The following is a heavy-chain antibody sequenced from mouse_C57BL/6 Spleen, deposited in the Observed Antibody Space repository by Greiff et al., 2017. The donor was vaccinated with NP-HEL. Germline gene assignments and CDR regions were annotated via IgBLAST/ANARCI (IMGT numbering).Heavy chain of an antibody. CDR3: ARDPGLLRASYAMDY. J-gene: IGHJ4*01. Sequence: EVKLQESGPGLVKPSQSLSLTCSVTGYSITSGYYWNWIRQFPGNKLEWMGYISYDGSNNYNPSLKNRISIPRDTSKNQFFLKLNSVTTEDTATYYCARDPGLLRASYAMDYWGQGTSVTVSS. CDR2: ISYDGSN. CDR1: GYSITSGYY. V-gene: IGHV3-6*01. D-gene: IGHD2-1*01.